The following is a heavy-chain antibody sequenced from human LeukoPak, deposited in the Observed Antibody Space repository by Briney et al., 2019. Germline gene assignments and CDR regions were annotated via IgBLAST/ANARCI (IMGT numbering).Heavy chain of an antibody. Sequence: GGSLRLSCAASGFTFSDYYMSWIRQAPGKGLEWVSYISSSGSTIYYADSAKGRFTISRDNAKNSLYLQMNSLRAEDTAVYYCATSYYYDSSALLPDAFDIWGQGTMVTVSS. D-gene: IGHD3-22*01. CDR3: ATSYYYDSSALLPDAFDI. V-gene: IGHV3-11*04. J-gene: IGHJ3*02. CDR2: ISSSGSTI. CDR1: GFTFSDYY.